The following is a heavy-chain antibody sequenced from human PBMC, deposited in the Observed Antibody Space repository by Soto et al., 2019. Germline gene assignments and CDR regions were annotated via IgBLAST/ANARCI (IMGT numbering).Heavy chain of an antibody. D-gene: IGHD3-3*01. CDR2: INAGNGNT. CDR3: ARDPLPLSGAFDI. J-gene: IGHJ3*02. Sequence: ASVKVSCKASGYTFTSYAMHWVRQAPGQRLEWMGWINAGNGNTKYSQKFQGRVTITRDTSARTAYMELSSLRSEDTAVYYCARDPLPLSGAFDIWGQGTMVTVSS. CDR1: GYTFTSYA. V-gene: IGHV1-3*01.